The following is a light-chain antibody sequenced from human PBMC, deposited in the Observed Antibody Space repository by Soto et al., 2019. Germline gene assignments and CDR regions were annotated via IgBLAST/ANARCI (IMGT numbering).Light chain of an antibody. V-gene: IGKV1-27*01. Sequence: DIQMTQSPSSLSASVGDRVTITCRASQGISHCLAWYQHKPGTVPKLLIFAASILQSGVPPLFSGSGSGTDFTLTISIRQPEDVATYYCQKDNTVPRTFGEGPKVEI. CDR1: QGISHC. CDR2: AAS. CDR3: QKDNTVPRT. J-gene: IGKJ1*01.